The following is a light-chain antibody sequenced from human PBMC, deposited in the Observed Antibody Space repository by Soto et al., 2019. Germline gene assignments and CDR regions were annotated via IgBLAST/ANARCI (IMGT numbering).Light chain of an antibody. CDR1: QTISSW. CDR2: KAS. Sequence: DIQMTQSPSTLSGSVGDRVTITCRASQTISSWLAWYQKKPGKATKLLIYKASTLKSGVPSRFSGSGSGTEFTLTISSLQPDDFATYYCQHYDSYSEAFGQGTKVDIK. V-gene: IGKV1-5*03. CDR3: QHYDSYSEA. J-gene: IGKJ1*01.